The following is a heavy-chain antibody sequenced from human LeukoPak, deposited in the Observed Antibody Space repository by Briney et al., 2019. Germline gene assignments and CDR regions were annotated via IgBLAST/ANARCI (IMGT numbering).Heavy chain of an antibody. V-gene: IGHV3-53*01. J-gene: IGHJ5*02. CDR2: MYSGGDT. CDR1: GFTVSDNY. D-gene: IGHD6-13*01. Sequence: GGSLRLSCAASGFTVSDNYMSWVRQAPGKGLEWVSVMYSGGDTYYADSVKGRFTFSRDISKNTLYLQMNGLRTEDTAMYYCARDAPQVPAAGVLASWGQGNMVTVSS. CDR3: ARDAPQVPAAGVLAS.